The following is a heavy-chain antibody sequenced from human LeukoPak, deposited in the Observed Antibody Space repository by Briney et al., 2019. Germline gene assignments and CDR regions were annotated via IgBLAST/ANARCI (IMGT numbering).Heavy chain of an antibody. J-gene: IGHJ4*02. CDR1: GFSFGDCA. Sequence: PGGSLRLSCTTSGFSFGDCAMSWVRQAPGKGLEWVSAISGSGGSTYYADSVKGRFTISRDNSKNTLYLQMNSLRAEDTAVYYCAKDLNRGLLWFGEARGQGTLVTVSS. CDR2: ISGSGGST. V-gene: IGHV3-23*01. CDR3: AKDLNRGLLWFGEA. D-gene: IGHD3-10*01.